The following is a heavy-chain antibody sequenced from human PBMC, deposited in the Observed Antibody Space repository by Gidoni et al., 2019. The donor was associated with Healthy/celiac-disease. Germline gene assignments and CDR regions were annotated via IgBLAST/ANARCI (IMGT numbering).Heavy chain of an antibody. CDR1: GGSIRSSSYY. J-gene: IGHJ6*02. D-gene: IGHD3-22*01. V-gene: IGHV4-39*01. CDR2: IYYSGST. Sequence: QLQLQVSGPGLVKPSATLSLTCTGSGGSIRSSSYYWGWIRQPPGKGLEWIGSIYYSGSTYYNPSLKSRVTISVDTSKNQFSLKLSSVTAADTAVYYCARRMKYYYDSSGYFLGYYYYGMDVWGQGTTVTVSS. CDR3: ARRMKYYYDSSGYFLGYYYYGMDV.